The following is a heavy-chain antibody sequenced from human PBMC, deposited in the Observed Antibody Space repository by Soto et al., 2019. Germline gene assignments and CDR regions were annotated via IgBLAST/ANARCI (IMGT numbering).Heavy chain of an antibody. CDR2: ISSSTGYM. CDR3: ARDFRDGYYFDY. V-gene: IGHV3-21*01. Sequence: EVQLVESGGGLVKPGGCLRLSCAASGFTFSSYSMNWVGQAPGKGVEWVSYISSSTGYMYYADSVKGRFTISRDNAKNSLYLQMNSLRAEDTAVYYCARDFRDGYYFDYWGQGTLVTVSS. J-gene: IGHJ4*02. CDR1: GFTFSSYS. D-gene: IGHD5-12*01.